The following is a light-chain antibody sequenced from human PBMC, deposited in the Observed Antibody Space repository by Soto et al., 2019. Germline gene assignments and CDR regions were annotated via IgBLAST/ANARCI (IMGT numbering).Light chain of an antibody. J-gene: IGLJ1*01. V-gene: IGLV1-44*01. CDR3: EAWDDSLKGYV. CDR2: SHN. CDR1: SSNIGSNT. Sequence: SALTQPPSGSGTPGQRVTISCSGSSSNIGSNTVNWYQQLPGTAPKLLIYSHNQRPSGVPDRFSGSKSGTSASLAISGLQSEDEADYYCEAWDDSLKGYVFGTGTKVTVL.